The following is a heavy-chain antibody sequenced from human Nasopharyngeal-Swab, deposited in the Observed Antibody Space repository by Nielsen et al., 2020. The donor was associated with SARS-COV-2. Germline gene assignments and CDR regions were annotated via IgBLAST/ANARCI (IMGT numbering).Heavy chain of an antibody. CDR3: AKDRVGGYYDFWSGQYEYYFDY. V-gene: IGHV3-23*01. D-gene: IGHD3-3*01. Sequence: VRQAAGKGLEWVSAISGSGGSTYYADSVKGRFTISRDNSKNTLYLQMNSLRAGDTAVYYCAKDRVGGYYDFWSGQYEYYFDYWGQGTLVTVSS. CDR2: ISGSGGST. J-gene: IGHJ4*02.